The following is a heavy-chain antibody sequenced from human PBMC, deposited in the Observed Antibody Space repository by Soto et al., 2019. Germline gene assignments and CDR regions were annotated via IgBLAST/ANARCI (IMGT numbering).Heavy chain of an antibody. CDR1: GGSNSSSSYY. V-gene: IGHV4-39*01. CDR3: ARHYTLSPFDP. CDR2: IYYSGST. Sequence: SETLSLTCTVSGGSNSSSSYYWGWIRQPPGKGLEWIGSIYYSGSTYYNPSLKSRVTISVDTSKNQFSLKLSSVTAADTAVYYCARHYTLSPFDPWGQGTLVTVSS. J-gene: IGHJ5*02.